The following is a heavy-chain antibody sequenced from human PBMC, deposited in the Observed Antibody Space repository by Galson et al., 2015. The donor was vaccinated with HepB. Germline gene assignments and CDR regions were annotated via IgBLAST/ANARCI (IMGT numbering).Heavy chain of an antibody. J-gene: IGHJ4*02. CDR2: INPNSGGT. CDR3: ARESYGIFGVVIPFDY. CDR1: GYTFTGYY. D-gene: IGHD3-3*01. Sequence: SVKVSCKASGYTFTGYYMHWVRQAPGQGLEWMGRINPNSGGTNYAQKFQGRVTMTRDTSISTAYMELSRLRSDDTAVYYCARESYGIFGVVIPFDYWGQGTLVTVSS. V-gene: IGHV1-2*06.